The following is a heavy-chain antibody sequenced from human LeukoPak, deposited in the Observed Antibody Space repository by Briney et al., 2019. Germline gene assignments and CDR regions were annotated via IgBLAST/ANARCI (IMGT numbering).Heavy chain of an antibody. D-gene: IGHD2-2*01. CDR2: IIPIFGAA. J-gene: IGHJ4*02. V-gene: IGHV1-69*06. Sequence: GASAKVSCKASGGTFSSYAISWVRQAPGQGLEWMGGIIPIFGAANYAQKFQGRVTITADKSTSTAYMELSSLRSEDTAVYYCARETEGYCSSTSCPLKYWGQGTLVTVSS. CDR3: ARETEGYCSSTSCPLKY. CDR1: GGTFSSYA.